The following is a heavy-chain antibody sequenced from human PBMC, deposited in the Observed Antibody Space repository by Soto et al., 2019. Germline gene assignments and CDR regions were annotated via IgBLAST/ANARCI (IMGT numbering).Heavy chain of an antibody. D-gene: IGHD4-17*01. J-gene: IGHJ4*02. CDR3: ARGETLTLYFDY. Sequence: DVQLVESGGGLVQPGRSLRLSCAASGFTFDDYAMHWVRQAPGKGLEWVSGISWNSGSIGYADSVKGRFSISRDNARNSLYLQMNSLRAEDTALYYCARGETLTLYFDYWGQGTLVTVSS. CDR2: ISWNSGSI. V-gene: IGHV3-9*01. CDR1: GFTFDDYA.